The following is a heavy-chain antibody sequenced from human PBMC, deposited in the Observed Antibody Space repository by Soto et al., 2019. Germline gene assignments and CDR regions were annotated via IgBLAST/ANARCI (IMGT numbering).Heavy chain of an antibody. Sequence: ASVKVSCKASGYTFTSYGISWVRQAPGQGLEWTGWISAYNGNTNYAQKLQGRVTMTTDTSTSTAYMELRSLRSDDTAVYYCASSYCSGGSCYLYYFDYWGQGTLVTVSS. J-gene: IGHJ4*02. CDR3: ASSYCSGGSCYLYYFDY. D-gene: IGHD2-15*01. CDR1: GYTFTSYG. V-gene: IGHV1-18*01. CDR2: ISAYNGNT.